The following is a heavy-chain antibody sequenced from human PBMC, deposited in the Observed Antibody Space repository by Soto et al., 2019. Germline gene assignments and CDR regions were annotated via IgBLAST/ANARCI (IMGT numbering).Heavy chain of an antibody. CDR2: IYPGDSDT. V-gene: IGHV5-51*01. CDR3: ARHNSGSYSGYYYGMDV. J-gene: IGHJ6*02. D-gene: IGHD1-26*01. Sequence: PGESLKISCKGYGYSFSRYWIGWVRQMPGKGLEWMGIIYPGDSDTRYSPSFQGQVTISADKSISTAYLQWSSLKASDTAMYYCARHNSGSYSGYYYGMDVWGQGTTVTVS. CDR1: GYSFSRYW.